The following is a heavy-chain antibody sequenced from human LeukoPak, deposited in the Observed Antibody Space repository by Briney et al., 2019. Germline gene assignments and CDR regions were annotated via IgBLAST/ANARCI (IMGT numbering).Heavy chain of an antibody. D-gene: IGHD3-9*01. CDR3: ARDGVLRYFDWLLVY. CDR1: GYTFTSYG. J-gene: IGHJ4*02. Sequence: ASVKVSCKASGYTFTSYGISWVRQAPGQGLEWMGWINPNSGGTNYAQKFQGRVTMTRDTSISTAYMELSRLRSDDTAVYYCARDGVLRYFDWLLVYWGQGTLVTVSS. CDR2: INPNSGGT. V-gene: IGHV1-2*02.